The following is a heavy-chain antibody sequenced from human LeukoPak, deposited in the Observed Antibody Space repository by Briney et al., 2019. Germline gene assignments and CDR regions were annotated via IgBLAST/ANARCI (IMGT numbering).Heavy chain of an antibody. J-gene: IGHJ4*02. CDR3: AKAVYSSGWYAVD. CDR2: ISYDGSLK. D-gene: IGHD6-19*01. CDR1: GFTFSSYG. V-gene: IGHV3-30*18. Sequence: GGSLRLSCAASGFTFSSYGMHWVRQAPGQGLEWVAVISYDGSLKYYGDSVKGRFTISRDNSKNTLYLQMNSLRAEDTAVYYCAKAVYSSGWYAVDWGQGTLVTVSS.